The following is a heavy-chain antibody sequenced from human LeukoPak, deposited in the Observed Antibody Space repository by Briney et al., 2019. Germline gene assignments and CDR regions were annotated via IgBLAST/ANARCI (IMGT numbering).Heavy chain of an antibody. Sequence: PGGSLRLSRAASGFTFSSYEMNWVRQAPGKGLEWVSYISSSGSTIYYADSVKGRLTISRDNAKNSLYLQMNSLRAEDTAVYYCARDFGSYYGSAFDIWGQGTMVTVSS. J-gene: IGHJ3*02. CDR1: GFTFSSYE. CDR3: ARDFGSYYGSAFDI. CDR2: ISSSGSTI. V-gene: IGHV3-48*03. D-gene: IGHD1-26*01.